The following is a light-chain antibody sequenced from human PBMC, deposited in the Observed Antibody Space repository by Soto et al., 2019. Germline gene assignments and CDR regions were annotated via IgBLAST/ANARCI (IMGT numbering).Light chain of an antibody. CDR3: QSYNAAPRT. J-gene: IGKJ1*01. Sequence: DIQMTQSPSSLSASIGDRVTITCRASQDVRRYLAWYQQKPGKVPKLLISAASSLQSGVPSRFSGSGSGTDFTLAISSLQAEDVATYYCQSYNAAPRTFGQGTRVEIK. CDR2: AAS. CDR1: QDVRRY. V-gene: IGKV1-27*01.